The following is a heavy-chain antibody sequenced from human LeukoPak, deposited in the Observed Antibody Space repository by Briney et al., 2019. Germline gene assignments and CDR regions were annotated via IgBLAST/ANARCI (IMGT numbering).Heavy chain of an antibody. D-gene: IGHD6-6*01. CDR1: GFTFSSYG. J-gene: IGHJ6*03. CDR2: ISSSGSTI. Sequence: GGSLRLSCAASGFTFSSYGMHWVRQAPGKGLEWVSYISSSGSTIYYADSVKGRFTISRDNAKNSLYLQMNSLRAEDTAVYYCARTEAARSGDYMDVWGKGTTVTVSS. CDR3: ARTEAARSGDYMDV. V-gene: IGHV3-48*04.